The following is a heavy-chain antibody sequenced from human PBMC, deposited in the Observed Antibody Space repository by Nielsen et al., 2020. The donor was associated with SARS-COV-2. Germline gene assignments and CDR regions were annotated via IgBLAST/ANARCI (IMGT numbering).Heavy chain of an antibody. V-gene: IGHV3-9*01. D-gene: IGHD6-19*01. J-gene: IGHJ4*02. Sequence: GGSLRLSCAASGFTFDDYAMHWVRQAPGKGLEWVSGISWNSGSIGYADSVKGRFTISRDNAKNSLYLQMNSLRAEDTALYYCAKDGYSSGWYGDYWGQGTLVTVSS. CDR1: GFTFDDYA. CDR3: AKDGYSSGWYGDY. CDR2: ISWNSGSI.